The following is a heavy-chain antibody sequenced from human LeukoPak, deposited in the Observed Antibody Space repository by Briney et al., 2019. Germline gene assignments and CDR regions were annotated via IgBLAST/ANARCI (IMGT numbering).Heavy chain of an antibody. V-gene: IGHV1-2*02. Sequence: SVTVSCKASVYTFTGYYIHWVRQAPGQGLEWMGWIKPNSGETNYAQKFQGRVTMTRDKSTSTVYMELRRLRFDDTAVYYCASGRTTFYYYMDVWGKGTTVTISS. D-gene: IGHD1-14*01. CDR3: ASGRTTFYYYMDV. CDR2: IKPNSGET. CDR1: VYTFTGYY. J-gene: IGHJ6*03.